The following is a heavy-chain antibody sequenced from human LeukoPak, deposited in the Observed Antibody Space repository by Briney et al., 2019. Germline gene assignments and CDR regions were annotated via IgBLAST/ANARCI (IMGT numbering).Heavy chain of an antibody. CDR2: LHGGGHI. Sequence: GGSLRLSCAASGVTLCNNYVSWVRQAPGKGLEWVSILHGGGHIYYADSVRDRFTISRDNYKNTVSLQMNSLRAEDTALYYCAKDSSSGGFYFDYWGQGTLVTVSS. CDR1: GVTLCNNY. CDR3: AKDSSSGGFYFDY. D-gene: IGHD6-19*01. V-gene: IGHV3-53*05. J-gene: IGHJ4*02.